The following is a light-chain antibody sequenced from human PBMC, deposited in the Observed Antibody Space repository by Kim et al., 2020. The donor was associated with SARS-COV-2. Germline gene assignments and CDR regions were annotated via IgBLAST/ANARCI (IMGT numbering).Light chain of an antibody. CDR2: GAS. CDR3: QQYKTYPYT. CDR1: QDITTY. J-gene: IGKJ2*01. Sequence: SVSLGARVTSTCRASQDITTYLAWFQQRPGRAPRSLIYGASSLQSGVPSKFSGSGSGTDFTLTISSLQPEDFATYYCQQYKTYPYTFGQGTKLEI. V-gene: IGKV1-16*02.